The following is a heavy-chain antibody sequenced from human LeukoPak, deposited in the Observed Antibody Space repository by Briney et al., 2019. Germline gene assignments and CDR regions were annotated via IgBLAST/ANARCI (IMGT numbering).Heavy chain of an antibody. D-gene: IGHD2-15*01. CDR2: IYYSGST. CDR1: GGSISSYY. V-gene: IGHV4-59*01. Sequence: PSETLSLTCTVSGGSISSYYWSWLRQPPGKGLEWIGYIYYSGSTNYNPSLKSRVTISVDTSKNQFSLKLSSVTAADTAVYYCARGASCSGGSCYSYYYYYMDVWGKGTTVTVSS. J-gene: IGHJ6*03. CDR3: ARGASCSGGSCYSYYYYYMDV.